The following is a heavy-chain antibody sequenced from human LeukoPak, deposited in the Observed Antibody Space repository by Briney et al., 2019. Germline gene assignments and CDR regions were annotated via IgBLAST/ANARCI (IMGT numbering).Heavy chain of an antibody. Sequence: SETLSLTCAVYRGSFSGYYWSWIRQPPGKGLEWIGEINPSGSTNYNPSLKSRVTISVDTSKNQFSLKLNSVTAADTAVYYCARGLSRTPPGGYWGQGTLVTVSS. CDR2: INPSGST. J-gene: IGHJ4*02. D-gene: IGHD2-2*01. CDR3: ARGLSRTPPGGY. CDR1: RGSFSGYY. V-gene: IGHV4-34*01.